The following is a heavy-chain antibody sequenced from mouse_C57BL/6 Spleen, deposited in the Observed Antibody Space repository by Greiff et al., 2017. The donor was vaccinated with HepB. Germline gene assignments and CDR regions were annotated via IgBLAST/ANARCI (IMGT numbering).Heavy chain of an antibody. CDR2: IDPSDSYT. Sequence: VQLQQPGAELVKPGASVKLSCKASGYTFTSYWMQWVKQRPGQGLEWIGEIDPSDSYTNYNQKFKGKATVTVDTSSSTAYMQLSSLTSEDSAVYYCARTKFGYWGQGTTLTVSS. CDR1: GYTFTSYW. V-gene: IGHV1-50*01. CDR3: ARTKFGY. J-gene: IGHJ2*01.